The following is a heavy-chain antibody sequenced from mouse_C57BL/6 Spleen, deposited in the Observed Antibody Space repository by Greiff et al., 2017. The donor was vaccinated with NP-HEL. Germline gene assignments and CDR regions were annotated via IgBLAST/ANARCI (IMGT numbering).Heavy chain of an antibody. CDR3: ARGTPFDY. J-gene: IGHJ2*01. D-gene: IGHD3-3*01. Sequence: VQLKESGAELMKPGASVKLSCKATGYTFTGYWIEWVKQRPGHGLEWIGEILPGSGGTNYNEKFKGKATFTADTSSNTAYMQLKSLTSEDSAVYCCARGTPFDYWGQGTTLTVSS. CDR1: GYTFTGYW. CDR2: ILPGSGGT. V-gene: IGHV1-9*01.